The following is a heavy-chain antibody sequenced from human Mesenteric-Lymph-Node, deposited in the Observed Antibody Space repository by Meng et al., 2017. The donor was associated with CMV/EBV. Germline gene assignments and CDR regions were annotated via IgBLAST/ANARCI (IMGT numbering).Heavy chain of an antibody. CDR2: ISGGVSTT. D-gene: IGHD1-1*01. J-gene: IGHJ4*02. Sequence: GGSLRLSCAASGFNFRDYAMTWVRQAPGKGLEWVSAISGGVSTTYYADAVKGRFTISRDNAKNTLYLQMNNLRAEDTAVYYCAKQAIAPNYYFDSWGQGTLVTVSS. CDR3: AKQAIAPNYYFDS. CDR1: GFNFRDYA. V-gene: IGHV3-23*01.